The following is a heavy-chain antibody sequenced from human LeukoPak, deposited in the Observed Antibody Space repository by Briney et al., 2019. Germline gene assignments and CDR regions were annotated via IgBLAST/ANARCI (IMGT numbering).Heavy chain of an antibody. CDR3: ARDSGMGGYSYGYYMPLTY. D-gene: IGHD5-18*01. Sequence: PGGSLRLSCAASGFTFSSYEMNWVRQAPGKGLEWVSYIGSSGSTIYYADSVKGRFTISRDNAKTSLYLQMNSLRAEDTAVYYCARDSGMGGYSYGYYMPLTYWGQGTLVTVSS. CDR2: IGSSGSTI. CDR1: GFTFSSYE. J-gene: IGHJ4*02. V-gene: IGHV3-48*03.